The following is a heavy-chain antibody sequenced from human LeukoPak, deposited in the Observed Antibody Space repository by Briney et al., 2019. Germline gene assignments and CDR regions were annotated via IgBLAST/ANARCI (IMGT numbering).Heavy chain of an antibody. CDR1: GGSISSSSYY. V-gene: IGHV4-39*07. D-gene: IGHD6-13*01. Sequence: SETLSLTCTVSGGSISSSSYYWAWIRQPPGKGLEWIGSIHYSGSTYYNPSLKSRVTISVDTSKNQFSLKLSSVTAADTAVYYCVREGIRSPPDCWGQGTLVTVSS. J-gene: IGHJ4*02. CDR2: IHYSGST. CDR3: VREGIRSPPDC.